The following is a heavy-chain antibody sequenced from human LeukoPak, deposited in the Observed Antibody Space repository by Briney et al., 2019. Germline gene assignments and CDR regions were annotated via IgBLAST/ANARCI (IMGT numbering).Heavy chain of an antibody. J-gene: IGHJ3*02. CDR2: ISWNSGSI. CDR3: AKDTAAGTRGAFDI. D-gene: IGHD6-13*01. Sequence: GGSLRLSCAASGFTFSTYAMSWVRQAPGKGLEWVSGISWNSGSIGYADSVKGRFTISRDNAKNSLYLQMNSLRAEDTALYYCAKDTAAGTRGAFDIWGQGTMVTVSS. V-gene: IGHV3-9*01. CDR1: GFTFSTYA.